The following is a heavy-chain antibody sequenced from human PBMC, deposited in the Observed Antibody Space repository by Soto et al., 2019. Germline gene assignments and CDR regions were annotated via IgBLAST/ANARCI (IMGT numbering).Heavy chain of an antibody. J-gene: IGHJ5*02. V-gene: IGHV1-2*02. D-gene: IGHD6-13*01. CDR3: ARGWGIAAPGPNWFDP. CDR1: GYSLSGYY. CDR2: INPNSGGT. Sequence: GASVKVSCKASGYSLSGYYLHWVRQAPGQGPEWMGWINPNSGGTKYVQKFQGRVTMTRDTSISTVYLELSSLGSDDTAVYYCARGWGIAAPGPNWFDPWGQGTLVTVSS.